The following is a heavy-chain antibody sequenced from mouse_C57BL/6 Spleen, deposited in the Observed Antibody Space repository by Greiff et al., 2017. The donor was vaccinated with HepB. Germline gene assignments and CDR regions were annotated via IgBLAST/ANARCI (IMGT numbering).Heavy chain of an antibody. J-gene: IGHJ2*01. CDR3: ARGGYDVGTSFDY. Sequence: EVQLQESEGGLVQPGSSMKLSCTASGFTFSDYYMAWVRQVPEKGLEWVANINYDGSSTYYLDSLKSRFIISRDNAKNILYLQMSSLKSEDTATYYCARGGYDVGTSFDYWGQGTTLTVSS. CDR2: INYDGSST. D-gene: IGHD2-2*01. V-gene: IGHV5-16*01. CDR1: GFTFSDYY.